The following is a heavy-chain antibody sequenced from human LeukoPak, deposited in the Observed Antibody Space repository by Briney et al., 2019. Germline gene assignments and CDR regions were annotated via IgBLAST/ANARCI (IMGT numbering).Heavy chain of an antibody. CDR3: AKGEVRGASNWFDP. V-gene: IGHV3-33*06. CDR2: IWYDGSNK. CDR1: GFTFSSYG. Sequence: GRSLRLSCAASGFTFSSYGMHWVRQAPGKGLEWVAVIWYDGSNKYYADSVKGRFTISRDNSKNTLYLQMNSLRAEDTAVYYCAKGEVRGASNWFDPWGQGTLVTVSS. D-gene: IGHD3-10*01. J-gene: IGHJ5*02.